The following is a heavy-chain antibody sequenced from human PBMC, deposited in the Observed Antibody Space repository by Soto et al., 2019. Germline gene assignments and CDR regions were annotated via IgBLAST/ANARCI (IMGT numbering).Heavy chain of an antibody. D-gene: IGHD2-2*01. J-gene: IGHJ5*02. V-gene: IGHV3-73*01. CDR3: TVCVVPAGMDGDNWFDP. CDR1: GFTFSGSA. CDR2: IRSKANSYAT. Sequence: GGSLRLSCAASGFTFSGSAMHWVRQASGKGLEWVGRIRSKANSYATAYAASVKGRFTISRDDSKNTAYLQMNSLKTEDTAVYYCTVCVVPAGMDGDNWFDPWGQGTLVTVSS.